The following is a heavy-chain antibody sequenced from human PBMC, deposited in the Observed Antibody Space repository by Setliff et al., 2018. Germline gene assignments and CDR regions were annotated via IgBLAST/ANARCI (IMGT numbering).Heavy chain of an antibody. V-gene: IGHV1-2*02. CDR3: AKQGDLAFDY. D-gene: IGHD3-16*01. CDR2: INPKSGGT. Sequence: ASVKVSCKASGYPFVGYYIYWMRQTPGQGFEWMGWINPKSGGTKYAVKFQGRVTMTRDTSFNTIYMELSSLTSDDMAIYYCAKQGDLAFDYWGQGTQVTAPQ. CDR1: GYPFVGYY. J-gene: IGHJ4*02.